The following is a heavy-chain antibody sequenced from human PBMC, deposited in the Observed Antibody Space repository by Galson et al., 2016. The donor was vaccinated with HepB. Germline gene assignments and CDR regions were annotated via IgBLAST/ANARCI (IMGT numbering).Heavy chain of an antibody. CDR2: ISSNAYGGTT. CDR3: TDGGGIAAAARGLNH. J-gene: IGHJ5*02. CDR1: GFTFSDHA. V-gene: IGHV3-49*03. D-gene: IGHD6-13*01. Sequence: SLRLSCAASGFTFSDHAMSWFRQAPGKGLEWVGFISSNAYGGTTEFAASVKDRFTNSRDDSKSIAYLQMNSLKIEDTAVYYCTDGGGIAAAARGLNHWGQGTLVTVSS.